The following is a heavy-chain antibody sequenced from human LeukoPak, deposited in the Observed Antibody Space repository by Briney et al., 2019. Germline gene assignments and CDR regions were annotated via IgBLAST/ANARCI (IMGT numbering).Heavy chain of an antibody. J-gene: IGHJ4*02. CDR1: GFTFSDSA. Sequence: GGSLRLSCAASGFTFSDSAMHWVRQASGKGLEWVGRIRSKTNNYATAYAASVKGRFTISRDNAKNSLYLQMNSLRAEDTALYYCAKDSSSSWKLREYYFDYWGQGTLVTVSS. CDR3: AKDSSSSWKLREYYFDY. CDR2: IRSKTNNYAT. V-gene: IGHV3-73*01. D-gene: IGHD6-13*01.